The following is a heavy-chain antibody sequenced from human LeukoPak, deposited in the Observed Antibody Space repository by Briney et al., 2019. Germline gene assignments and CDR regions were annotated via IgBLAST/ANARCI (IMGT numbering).Heavy chain of an antibody. Sequence: GGSLRLSCAASGFTFRSYDIHCARQDTGKGLEWVSGIGTAGEIYYPGSVKGRFTISRENAKNSLYLQMNSLRAGDTAVYYCARAAYSSTWYSRYFDLWGRGTLVTVSS. CDR1: GFTFRSYD. CDR2: IGTAGEI. D-gene: IGHD6-13*01. CDR3: ARAAYSSTWYSRYFDL. J-gene: IGHJ2*01. V-gene: IGHV3-13*01.